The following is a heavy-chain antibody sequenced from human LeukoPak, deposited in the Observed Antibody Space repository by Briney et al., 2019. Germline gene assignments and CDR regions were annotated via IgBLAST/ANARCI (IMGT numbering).Heavy chain of an antibody. CDR3: AKDHYDFWSGYSHYYYGMDV. CDR2: ISYDGSNK. J-gene: IGHJ6*02. CDR1: GFTFSSYG. Sequence: GGSLRLSCAASGFTFSSYGMHWVRQAPGKGLEWVAVISYDGSNKYYADSVKGRFTISRDNSKNTLYLQMNSLRAEDTAVYYCAKDHYDFWSGYSHYYYGMDVWGQGTTVIVSS. D-gene: IGHD3-3*01. V-gene: IGHV3-30*18.